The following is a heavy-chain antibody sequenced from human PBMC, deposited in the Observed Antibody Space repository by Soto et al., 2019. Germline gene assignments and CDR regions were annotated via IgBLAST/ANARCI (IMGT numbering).Heavy chain of an antibody. CDR2: IDHSGST. V-gene: IGHV4-34*01. J-gene: IGHJ4*02. CDR1: GGSFTGHY. CDR3: AGGYSAVGAY. Sequence: SETLSLTCAVFGGSFTGHYWTWIRQPPGKGLEWIGEIDHSGSTNNNPSLGSRITISVDTAKNQFSLKLRSVTAADTAAYYCAGGYSAVGAYWGQGTLVTVSS. D-gene: IGHD2-21*01.